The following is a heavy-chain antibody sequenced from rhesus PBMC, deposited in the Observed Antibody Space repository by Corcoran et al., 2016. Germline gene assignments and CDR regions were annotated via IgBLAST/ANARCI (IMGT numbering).Heavy chain of an antibody. D-gene: IGHD6-13*01. V-gene: IGHV4S14*01. CDR3: ARGYSSWSGYFDY. CDR2: IYGSGKNN. J-gene: IGHJ4*01. Sequence: QVQLQESGPGLVKPSETLSLTCAVFGYSISSGYYWNWIRQSPGKGLEWIGSIYGSGKNNYLTPSLKSRVTLSVDTSKNQFSLKLSSVSAADTAVYYCARGYSSWSGYFDYWGQGVLVTVSS. CDR1: GYSISSGYY.